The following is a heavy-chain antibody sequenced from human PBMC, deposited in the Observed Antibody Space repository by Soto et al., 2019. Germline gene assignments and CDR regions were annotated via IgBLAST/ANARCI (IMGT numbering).Heavy chain of an antibody. CDR3: ARTYDSSGYYSSPFDY. V-gene: IGHV5-51*01. D-gene: IGHD3-22*01. J-gene: IGHJ4*02. Sequence: GESLKISCKGSGYSFTSYWIGWVRQMPGKGLEWMGIIYPGDSDTRYSPSFQVQVTISADKSISTAYLQWSSLKASDTAMYYCARTYDSSGYYSSPFDYWGQGTLVTVSS. CDR2: IYPGDSDT. CDR1: GYSFTSYW.